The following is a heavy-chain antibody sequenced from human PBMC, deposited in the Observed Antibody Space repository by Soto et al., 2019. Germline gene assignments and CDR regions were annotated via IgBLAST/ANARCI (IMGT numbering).Heavy chain of an antibody. J-gene: IGHJ4*02. Sequence: QVQLQQWGAGLLKPSETLSLTCAVSGGSFRGFYWTWIRQSPGQGLEWLGDINHVGITNYNPSLKSRFSIPVDTSKSQFSLKLSSVTAAVTSGDYGARAHDFFGGRQQPIDSWGQGTLVTVSS. V-gene: IGHV4-34*01. D-gene: IGHD2-15*01. CDR2: INHVGIT. CDR3: ARAHDFFGGRQQPIDS. CDR1: GGSFRGFY.